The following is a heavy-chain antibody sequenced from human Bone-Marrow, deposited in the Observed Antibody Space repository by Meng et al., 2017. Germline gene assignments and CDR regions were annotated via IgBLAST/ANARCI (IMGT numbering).Heavy chain of an antibody. CDR2: INHSGST. CDR1: GGSFSGYY. Sequence: HLHQWGEGLLMPPETLPLTCAVYGGSFSGYYWSWIRQPPGKGLEWIGEINHSGSTNYNPSLKSRVTISVDTSKNQFSLKLSSVTAADTAVYYCARLAYDSSGYWFDYWGQGTLVTVSS. CDR3: ARLAYDSSGYWFDY. J-gene: IGHJ4*02. V-gene: IGHV4-34*01. D-gene: IGHD3-22*01.